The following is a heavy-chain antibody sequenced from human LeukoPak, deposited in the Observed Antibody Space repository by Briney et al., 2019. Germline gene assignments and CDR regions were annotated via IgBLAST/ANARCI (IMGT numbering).Heavy chain of an antibody. V-gene: IGHV3-53*01. J-gene: IGHJ4*02. CDR3: ARGLGYCTSTTCLLPFDY. CDR2: IYSGGST. CDR1: GFTVSTYY. D-gene: IGHD2-2*01. Sequence: GGSLRLSCAASGFTVSTYYMTWVRQAPGKGLECVSVIYSGGSTYYADSVKGRFTVSRDNSKDTLYLQMNSLRAEDTAMYYCARGLGYCTSTTCLLPFDYWGQGTLVTVSS.